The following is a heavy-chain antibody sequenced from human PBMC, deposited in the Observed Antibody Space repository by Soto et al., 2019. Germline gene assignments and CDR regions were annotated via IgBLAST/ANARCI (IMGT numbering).Heavy chain of an antibody. CDR3: ARLDYYGSGSYLDP. J-gene: IGHJ5*02. V-gene: IGHV1-69*02. CDR2: IIPILGIA. Sequence: QVQLVQSGAEVKKPGSSVKVSCKASGGTFSSYTISWVRQAPGQGLEWMGRIIPILGIANYAQKFQGRVTITADKSTSTAYMELSSLRSEDTAVYYCARLDYYGSGSYLDPWGQGTLVTVSS. CDR1: GGTFSSYT. D-gene: IGHD3-10*01.